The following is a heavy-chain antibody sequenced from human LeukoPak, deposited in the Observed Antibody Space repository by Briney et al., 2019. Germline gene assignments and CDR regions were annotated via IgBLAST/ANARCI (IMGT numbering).Heavy chain of an antibody. Sequence: GGSLRLSCAASGFSISDYWMNGVRPVPGKGLEWVGHINEDGTIQNYVASVRGRFTISRNNAKNSLYLQMNSLGAEDTAVYYCASRESSMSRSHWGHGTLVTVSS. V-gene: IGHV3-7*01. D-gene: IGHD2/OR15-2a*01. CDR1: GFSISDYW. CDR2: INEDGTIQ. CDR3: ASRESSMSRSH. J-gene: IGHJ4*01.